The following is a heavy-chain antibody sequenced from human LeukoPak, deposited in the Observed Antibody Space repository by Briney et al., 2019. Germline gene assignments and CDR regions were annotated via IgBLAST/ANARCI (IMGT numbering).Heavy chain of an antibody. CDR1: GGSISSYY. CDR2: IYYSGST. CDR3: ARGRMITFGGAPLDY. V-gene: IGHV4-59*01. Sequence: SETLSLTCTVSGGSISSYYWSWIRQPPRKGLEWIGYIYYSGSTNYNPSLKSRVTISVDTSKNQFSLKLSSVTAADTAVYYCARGRMITFGGAPLDYWGQGTLVTVSS. J-gene: IGHJ4*02. D-gene: IGHD3-16*01.